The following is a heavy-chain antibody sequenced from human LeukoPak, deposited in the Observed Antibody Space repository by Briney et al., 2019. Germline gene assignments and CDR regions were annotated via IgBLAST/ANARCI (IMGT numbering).Heavy chain of an antibody. CDR2: IRYDGSNK. CDR1: GFTFSNYG. CDR3: AKPLGVAVAAHDAFDI. J-gene: IGHJ3*02. D-gene: IGHD6-19*01. Sequence: GGSLRLSCAASGFTFSNYGMHWVRQAPGKGLEWVAFIRYDGSNKYYVDSMKGRFTISRDNSKNTLYLQMNSLRAEDTAVYYCAKPLGVAVAAHDAFDIWGQGTMVTVSS. V-gene: IGHV3-30*02.